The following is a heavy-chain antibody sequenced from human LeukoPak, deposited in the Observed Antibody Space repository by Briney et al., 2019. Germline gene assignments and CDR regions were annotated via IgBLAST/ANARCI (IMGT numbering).Heavy chain of an antibody. V-gene: IGHV3-11*04. Sequence: GGSLRLSCAAYGFTFSDYYMSWIRQAPGKGLEWISYISSSSRTIYYADSVKGRFTISRDNAKNSLYLQMNSLRAEDTAVYYCAELGITMIGGVWGKGTTVTISS. CDR2: ISSSSRTI. J-gene: IGHJ6*04. CDR3: AELGITMIGGV. CDR1: GFTFSDYY. D-gene: IGHD3-10*02.